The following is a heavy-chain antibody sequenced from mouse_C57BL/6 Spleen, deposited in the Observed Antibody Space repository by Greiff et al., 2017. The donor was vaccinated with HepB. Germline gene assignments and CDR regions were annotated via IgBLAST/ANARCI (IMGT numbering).Heavy chain of an antibody. CDR2: IYPGDGDT. CDR3: ASPITTVVADYFDY. CDR1: GYAFSSSW. J-gene: IGHJ2*01. D-gene: IGHD1-1*01. V-gene: IGHV1-82*01. Sequence: VQLQQSGPELVKPGASVKISCKASGYAFSSSWMNWVKQRPGQGLEWIGRIYPGDGDTNYNGKFKGKATLTADKSSSTAYMQLSSLTSEDSAVYCCASPITTVVADYFDYWGQGTTLTVSS.